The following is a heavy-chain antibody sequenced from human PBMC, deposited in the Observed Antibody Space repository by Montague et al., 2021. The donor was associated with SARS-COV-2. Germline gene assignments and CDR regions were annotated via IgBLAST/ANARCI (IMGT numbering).Heavy chain of an antibody. V-gene: IGHV4-39*07. J-gene: IGHJ4*02. CDR3: ARFMEAGDVLDY. CDR1: GGSIGASSHF. D-gene: IGHD7-27*01. CDR2: IYSSGNT. Sequence: SETLSLTCTVSGGSIGASSHFWGWVRQPPGKGLEWIGIIYSSGNTSYIPSLKSRLTISSETSKNQFSLRLASVTAADTAVYYCARFMEAGDVLDYWGQGNPVTVSP.